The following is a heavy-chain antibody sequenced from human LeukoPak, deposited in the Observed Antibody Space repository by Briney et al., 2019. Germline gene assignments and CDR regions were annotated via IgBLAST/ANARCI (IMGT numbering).Heavy chain of an antibody. CDR2: IYYSGST. J-gene: IGHJ4*02. V-gene: IGHV4-59*01. CDR1: GGSISSYY. D-gene: IGHD1-26*01. CDR3: ARGSYAPDY. Sequence: SETLSLTCTVSGGSISSYYWSWSRQPPGKGLEWIGYIYYSGSTNYNPSLKSRVTISVDTSKNQFSLKLSSVTAADTAVYYCARGSYAPDYWGQGTLVTVSS.